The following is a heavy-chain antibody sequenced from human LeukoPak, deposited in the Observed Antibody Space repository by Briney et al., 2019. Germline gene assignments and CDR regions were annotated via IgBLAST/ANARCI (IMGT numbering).Heavy chain of an antibody. CDR1: GYTFTSYD. J-gene: IGHJ5*02. CDR3: ARSRAPGYSSGWYWFDP. D-gene: IGHD6-19*01. Sequence: ASVKVSCKASGYTFTSYDINWVRQATGQGLEWMGWINPNSGGTNYAQKFQGRVTMTRDTSTSTAYMELSRLRSDDTAVYYCARSRAPGYSSGWYWFDPWGQGTLVTVSS. V-gene: IGHV1-2*02. CDR2: INPNSGGT.